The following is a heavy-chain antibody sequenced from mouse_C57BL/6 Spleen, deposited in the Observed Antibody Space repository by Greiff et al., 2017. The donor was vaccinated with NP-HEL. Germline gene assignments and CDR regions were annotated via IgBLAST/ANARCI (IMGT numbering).Heavy chain of an antibody. V-gene: IGHV1-80*01. CDR2: IYPGDGDT. D-gene: IGHD1-1*01. CDR3: ARGVLRYGYAMDY. J-gene: IGHJ4*01. Sequence: VKLVESGAELVKPGASVKISCKASGYAFSSYWMNWVKQRPGKGLEWIGQIYPGDGDTNYNGKFKGKATLTADKSSSTAYMQLSSLTSEDSAVYFCARGVLRYGYAMDYWGQGTSVTVSS. CDR1: GYAFSSYW.